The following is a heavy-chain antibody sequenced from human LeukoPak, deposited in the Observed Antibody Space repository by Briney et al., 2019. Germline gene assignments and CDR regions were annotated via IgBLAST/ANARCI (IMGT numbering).Heavy chain of an antibody. CDR1: GFTFTSYD. D-gene: IGHD3-10*02. CDR3: VRDSYMFGSDY. J-gene: IGHJ4*02. Sequence: GGSLRLSCVISGFTFTSYDFNWVRQAPGKGLEWVSYISNGGGTIYYADSVKGRFTISRDNAKNSVFLQMNTLRAEDTAVYYCVRDSYMFGSDYWGQGTLVTVSS. V-gene: IGHV3-48*03. CDR2: ISNGGGTI.